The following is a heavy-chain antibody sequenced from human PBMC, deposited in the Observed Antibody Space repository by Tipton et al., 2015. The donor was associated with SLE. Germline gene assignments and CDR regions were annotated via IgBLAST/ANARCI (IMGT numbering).Heavy chain of an antibody. CDR2: INHSGST. Sequence: TLSLTCAVYGGSFSGYYWSWIRQPPGKGLEWIGEINHSGSTNYNPSLKSRVTTSVDTSKNQFSLKLSSVTAADTAVYYCASGRWLQPFDYWGQGTLVTVSS. V-gene: IGHV4-34*01. CDR1: GGSFSGYY. J-gene: IGHJ4*02. CDR3: ASGRWLQPFDY. D-gene: IGHD5-24*01.